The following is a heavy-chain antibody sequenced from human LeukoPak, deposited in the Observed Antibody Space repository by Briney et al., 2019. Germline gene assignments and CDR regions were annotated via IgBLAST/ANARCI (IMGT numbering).Heavy chain of an antibody. Sequence: GGTLRLSCAASGFIFSNSGMNWVRQAPGKGLEWVSTISGSGDSTYYADSVKGRFTTSRDNSKNTLCLQMNSLRAEDTAVYFCAKGAYYADWGQGTLVTVSS. V-gene: IGHV3-23*01. J-gene: IGHJ1*01. CDR2: ISGSGDST. CDR3: AKGAYYAD. D-gene: IGHD3-3*01. CDR1: GFIFSNSG.